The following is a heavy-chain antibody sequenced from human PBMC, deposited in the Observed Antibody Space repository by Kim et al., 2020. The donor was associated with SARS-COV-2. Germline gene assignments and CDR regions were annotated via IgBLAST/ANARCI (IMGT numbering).Heavy chain of an antibody. Sequence: ASVKVSCKASGYTFTSYDINWVRQATGQGLEWMGWMNPNSGNTGYAQKFQGRVTMTRNTSISTAYMELSSLRSEDTAVYYCQLRFLEWGSVDYYYYGMDVWGQGTTVTVSS. CDR1: GYTFTSYD. CDR3: QLRFLEWGSVDYYYYGMDV. J-gene: IGHJ6*02. V-gene: IGHV1-8*01. CDR2: MNPNSGNT. D-gene: IGHD3-3*01.